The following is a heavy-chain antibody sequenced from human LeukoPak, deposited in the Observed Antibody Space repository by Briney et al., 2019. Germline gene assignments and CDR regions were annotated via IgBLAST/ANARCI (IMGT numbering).Heavy chain of an antibody. D-gene: IGHD1-26*01. CDR1: GFTFSSYW. V-gene: IGHV3-74*01. CDR3: TRGGATPFDY. CDR2: VKSDGSST. Sequence: PGGSLRLSCAASGFTFSSYWMHWVRQAPGKGLVWVSRVKSDGSSTNYADSVKGRFTISRDNAKNTLYLQMNSLRAEDAAVYYCTRGGATPFDYWGQGTLVTVSS. J-gene: IGHJ4*02.